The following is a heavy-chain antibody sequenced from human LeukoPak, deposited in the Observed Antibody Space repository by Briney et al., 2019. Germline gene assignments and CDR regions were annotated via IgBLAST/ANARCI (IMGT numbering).Heavy chain of an antibody. CDR3: ARGREWFDP. J-gene: IGHJ5*02. CDR2: IYHIGIT. Sequence: SQTLSLTCTVSGGSISSGGYYWSWIRQPPGKGLEWIGYIYHIGITSYNPSLKSRVTISVDRTRNQFSLKLRSVTAADTAVYYCARGREWFDPWGQGTLVTVSS. D-gene: IGHD1-26*01. V-gene: IGHV4-30-2*01. CDR1: GGSISSGGYY.